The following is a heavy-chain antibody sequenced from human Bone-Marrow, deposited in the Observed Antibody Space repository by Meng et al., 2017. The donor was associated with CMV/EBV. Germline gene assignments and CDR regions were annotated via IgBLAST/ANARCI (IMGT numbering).Heavy chain of an antibody. J-gene: IGHJ6*02. D-gene: IGHD3-22*01. CDR3: TRVRRGVVTNPGGFMDV. CDR2: IRSKAYGGTT. Sequence: GGSLRLSCTASGFTFGDYAMSWVRQAPGKGLEWVGFIRSKAYGGTTEYAASVKGRFTISRDDSKSIAYLQMNSLKTEDTAVYYCTRVRRGVVTNPGGFMDVWGQGTTVTVSS. CDR1: GFTFGDYA. V-gene: IGHV3-49*04.